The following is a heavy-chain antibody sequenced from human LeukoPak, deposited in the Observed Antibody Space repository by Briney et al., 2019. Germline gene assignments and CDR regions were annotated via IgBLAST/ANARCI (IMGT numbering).Heavy chain of an antibody. CDR3: ARDPIAVVGGGSFDY. CDR1: GFTFTTFW. CDR2: ISSSGAKT. D-gene: IGHD6-19*01. V-gene: IGHV3-21*01. Sequence: PGGSLRLSCATSGFTFTTFWMHWVRQAPGKGLQWVSSISSSGAKTYYADSVKGRVTISRDNAKNSYYLEMNSLVAEDTAVYYCARDPIAVVGGGSFDYWGQGILVTVSS. J-gene: IGHJ4*02.